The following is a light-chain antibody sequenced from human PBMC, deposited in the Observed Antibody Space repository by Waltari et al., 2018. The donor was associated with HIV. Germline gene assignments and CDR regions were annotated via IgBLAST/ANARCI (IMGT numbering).Light chain of an antibody. V-gene: IGKV1-27*01. J-gene: IGKJ5*01. Sequence: DIQMSQAPSSLSASVGDRVTITCRASRDISNDLAWYQQKSGEVPKLLIYGASTLRSGVSSRCRGSGSGTEFTLTINGPQPEDVASYYCQNYDSAPVAFGQGTRLEI. CDR1: RDISND. CDR2: GAS. CDR3: QNYDSAPVA.